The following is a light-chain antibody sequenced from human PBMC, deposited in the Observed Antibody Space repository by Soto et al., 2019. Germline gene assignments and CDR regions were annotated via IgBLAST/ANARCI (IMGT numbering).Light chain of an antibody. CDR1: QSISSY. CDR2: AAS. V-gene: IGKV1-39*01. CDR3: QQSYSSPRT. J-gene: IGKJ1*01. Sequence: DIQMTQSPSSLSASVGDRVTITCRASQSISSYLNWYQQKPGKAPKLLIYAASSLQSGVPSRFSGSGSGTNFPLNNNSPQPEDFATYYWQQSYSSPRTFGQGTKVEIK.